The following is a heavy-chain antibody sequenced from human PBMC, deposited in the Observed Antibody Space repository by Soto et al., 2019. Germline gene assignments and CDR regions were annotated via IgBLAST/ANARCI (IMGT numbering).Heavy chain of an antibody. CDR3: ARIAAAGVNDAFDI. V-gene: IGHV3-23*01. J-gene: IGHJ3*02. Sequence: SGGSLRLSCAASGFTFSSYAMSWVRQAPGKGLEWVSAISCSGSNTYYADSVKGRFTISRDNSKNTLYLQMNSLRAEDTAVYYCARIAAAGVNDAFDIWGQGTMVTVSS. CDR1: GFTFSSYA. D-gene: IGHD6-13*01. CDR2: ISCSGSNT.